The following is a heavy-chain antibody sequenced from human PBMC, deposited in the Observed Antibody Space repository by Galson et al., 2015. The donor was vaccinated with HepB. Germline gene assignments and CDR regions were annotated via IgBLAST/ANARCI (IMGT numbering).Heavy chain of an antibody. J-gene: IGHJ5*02. Sequence: SVKVSCKVSGYTLTELSMHWVRQAPGKGLEWMGGFDPEDGETIYAQKFQGRVTMTEDTSTDTAYMELSSLRSEDTAVYYCATRPGSWELLAWRVFDPWGQGTLVTVSS. CDR3: ATRPGSWELLAWRVFDP. D-gene: IGHD1-26*01. V-gene: IGHV1-24*01. CDR1: GYTLTELS. CDR2: FDPEDGET.